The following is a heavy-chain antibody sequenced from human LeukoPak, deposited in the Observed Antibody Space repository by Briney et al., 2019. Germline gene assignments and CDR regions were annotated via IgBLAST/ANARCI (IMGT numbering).Heavy chain of an antibody. J-gene: IGHJ4*02. D-gene: IGHD3-3*01. CDR1: GGSFSGYY. Sequence: PSETLSLTCAVYGGSFSGYYWSWIRQPPGKGLEWIGEINHSGSTNYNPSLKSRVTISVDTSKNQFSLKLSSVTAADTAVYYRARELVDYDFWSGYYPKYYYHYGGQGTLVTVSS. CDR3: ARELVDYDFWSGYYPKYYYHY. V-gene: IGHV4-34*01. CDR2: INHSGST.